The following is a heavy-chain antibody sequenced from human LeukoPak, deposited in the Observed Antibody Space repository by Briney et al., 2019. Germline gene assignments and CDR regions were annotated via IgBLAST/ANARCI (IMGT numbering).Heavy chain of an antibody. CDR1: GFTLSSYW. CDR3: GRINYNGDY. CDR2: TNEGGSYA. Sequence: PGGSLRLSCAASGFTLSSYWVHWVRQPPGKGLMWPSRTNEGGSYADYADSVKGRFTISRDNAKNTVYLQMNSLRTEDTAVYFCGRINYNGDYWGRGTLVTVSS. J-gene: IGHJ4*02. D-gene: IGHD3-10*01. V-gene: IGHV3-74*01.